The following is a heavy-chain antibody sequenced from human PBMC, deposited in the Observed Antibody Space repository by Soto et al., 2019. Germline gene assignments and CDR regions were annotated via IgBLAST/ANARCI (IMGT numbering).Heavy chain of an antibody. CDR1: GFTFNSFA. J-gene: IGHJ5*02. V-gene: IGHV3-23*01. D-gene: IGHD6-19*01. CDR3: ATRYSTGWSRYNYFGP. CDR2: ISGSGGVS. Sequence: EVLLLESGGDLAQPGGSLRLSCAASGFTFNSFAMNWVRQAPGRGLEWVAIISGSGGVSYYSDSVRGRFTISRDNSRSTLYLQMNGLRDDDTAIYYCATRYSTGWSRYNYFGPWGRGTLVTVSS.